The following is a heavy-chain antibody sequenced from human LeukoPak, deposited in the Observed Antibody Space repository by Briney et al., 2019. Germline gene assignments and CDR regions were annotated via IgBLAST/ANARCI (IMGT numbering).Heavy chain of an antibody. CDR3: ARVPIEWSNLYFDY. Sequence: APVKVSCKASGYTLSDYYVHWVRHAPGQGLEWMGMINPNTGATKTAQKFQGRVTMTGDTSINTASMELTSLTSGDAAVYYCARVPIEWSNLYFDYWGQGTHVTVSS. V-gene: IGHV1-2*02. D-gene: IGHD2-8*01. CDR1: GYTLSDYY. J-gene: IGHJ4*02. CDR2: INPNTGAT.